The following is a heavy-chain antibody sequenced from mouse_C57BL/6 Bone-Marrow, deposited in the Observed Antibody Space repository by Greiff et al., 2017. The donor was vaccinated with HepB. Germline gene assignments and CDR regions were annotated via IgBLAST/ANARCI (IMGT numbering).Heavy chain of an antibody. J-gene: IGHJ3*01. Sequence: EVKLQQSGPELVKPGASVKISCKASGYTFTDYYMNWVKQSHGKSLEWIGDINPNNGGTSYNQKFKGKATLTVDKSSSTAYMELRSLTSEDSAVYYCGASSWGWFAYWGQGTLVTVSA. V-gene: IGHV1-26*01. D-gene: IGHD1-1*01. CDR1: GYTFTDYY. CDR2: INPNNGGT. CDR3: GASSWGWFAY.